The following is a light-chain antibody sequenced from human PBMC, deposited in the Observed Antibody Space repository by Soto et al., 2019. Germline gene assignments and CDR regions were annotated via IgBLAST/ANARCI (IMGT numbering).Light chain of an antibody. Sequence: IHMTDAPSTLSASVLDRVTITCLSSQSISSWLAWYQQKPGKAPKLLIYDASTLESGVPSRFSGSGSGTDFTLTISCLQSEDFATYYCQQYYSYPLTFGGGTKVDIK. CDR2: DAS. CDR3: QQYYSYPLT. V-gene: IGKV1-5*01. J-gene: IGKJ4*01. CDR1: QSISSW.